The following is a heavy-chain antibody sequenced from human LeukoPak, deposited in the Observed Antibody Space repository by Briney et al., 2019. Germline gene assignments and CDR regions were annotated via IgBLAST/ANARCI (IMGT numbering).Heavy chain of an antibody. CDR2: IRYDGSNK. J-gene: IGHJ4*02. CDR1: GFTFSSYG. CDR3: AKDYYDSSGYPDD. D-gene: IGHD3-22*01. Sequence: GGSLRLSCAASGFTFSSYGMHWVRQAPGKGLEWVAFIRYDGSNKYYADSVKGRFTISRDNYKNTLYLQMNTLRAEDTAVYYCAKDYYDSSGYPDDWGQGTLVTVSS. V-gene: IGHV3-30*02.